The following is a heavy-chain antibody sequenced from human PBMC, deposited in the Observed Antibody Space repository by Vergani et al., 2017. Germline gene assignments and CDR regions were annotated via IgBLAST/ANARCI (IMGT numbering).Heavy chain of an antibody. CDR3: SKANPRNSGYDYLYYYHAMDV. D-gene: IGHD5-12*01. J-gene: IGHJ6*02. CDR1: GFTFNHYA. Sequence: EVQLLESGGDLVQPGGSLRLSCAASGFTFNHYAMNWVRPAPGKGLEWVSGISGSGGSTYYAGSVKGRFTISRDSSKNTLYRQMNRLSAGDTAVYYCSKANPRNSGYDYLYYYHAMDVWGQGTTVTVSS. V-gene: IGHV3-23*01. CDR2: ISGSGGST.